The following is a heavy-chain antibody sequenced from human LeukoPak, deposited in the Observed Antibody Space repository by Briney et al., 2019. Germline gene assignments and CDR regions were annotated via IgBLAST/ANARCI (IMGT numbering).Heavy chain of an antibody. D-gene: IGHD4-17*01. V-gene: IGHV3-53*01. J-gene: IGHJ6*04. CDR3: ARGAVTTNYYYGMDV. CDR1: GFTVSSKY. CDR2: IYSGGST. Sequence: GGSLRLSCAASGFTVSSKYMSWVRQAPGKGLGWVSVIYSGGSTYSADSVKGRFTITRDKSKNTLYLQMNSLRAEDTAVYYCARGAVTTNYYYGMDVWGEGTTVTVSS.